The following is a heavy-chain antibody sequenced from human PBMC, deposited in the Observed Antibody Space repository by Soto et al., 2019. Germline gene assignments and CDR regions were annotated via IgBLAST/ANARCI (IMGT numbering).Heavy chain of an antibody. Sequence: GASVKVSCKASGYTFTSYGISWVRQAPGQGLEWMGWISTYNGKTDYAQKLQGRVTMTTDTSTSTAYMELRSLRSDDTAVYYCARYFFSSGGTWSDAFDIWGQGTLVTVSS. CDR2: ISTYNGKT. V-gene: IGHV1-18*01. CDR3: ARYFFSSGGTWSDAFDI. D-gene: IGHD2-15*01. J-gene: IGHJ3*02. CDR1: GYTFTSYG.